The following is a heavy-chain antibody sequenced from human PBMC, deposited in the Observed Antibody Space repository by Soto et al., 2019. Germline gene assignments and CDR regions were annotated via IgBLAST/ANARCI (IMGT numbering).Heavy chain of an antibody. CDR1: GGSISSSSYY. CDR2: IYYSGST. D-gene: IGHD6-13*01. Sequence: SETLSLTCTVSGGSISSSSYYWGWIRQPPGKGLEWIGSIYYSGSTYYNPSLKSRVTISVDTSKNQFSLKLSSVTAADTAVYYCARRRASSSWYGRFAFDIWGQGTMVTVSS. V-gene: IGHV4-39*01. CDR3: ARRRASSSWYGRFAFDI. J-gene: IGHJ3*02.